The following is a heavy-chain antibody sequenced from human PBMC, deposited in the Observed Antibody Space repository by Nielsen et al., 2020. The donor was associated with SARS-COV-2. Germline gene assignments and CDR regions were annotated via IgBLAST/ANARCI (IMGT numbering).Heavy chain of an antibody. CDR3: ARGGTTVVTFPFDY. J-gene: IGHJ4*02. CDR2: INHSGST. Sequence: GSLRLSCAVYGGSFSGYYWSWIRQPPGKGLEWIGEINHSGSTNYNPSLKSRVTISVDTSKNQFSLKLSSVTAADTAVYYCARGGTTVVTFPFDYWGQGTLVTVSS. V-gene: IGHV4-34*01. CDR1: GGSFSGYY. D-gene: IGHD4-23*01.